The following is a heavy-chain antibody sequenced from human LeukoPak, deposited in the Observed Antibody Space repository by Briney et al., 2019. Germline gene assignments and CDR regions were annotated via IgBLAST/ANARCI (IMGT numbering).Heavy chain of an antibody. CDR3: VKDRLSGSPAYYFDY. CDR1: GFTFSSYA. CDR2: ISSNGGST. D-gene: IGHD1-26*01. J-gene: IGHJ4*02. V-gene: IGHV3-64D*06. Sequence: GGSLRLSCAASGFTFSSYAMHWVRQAPGKGLEYVSAISSNGGSTYYADSVKGRFTISRDNSKNTLYLQMSSLRAEGTAVYYCVKDRLSGSPAYYFDYWGQGTLVTVSS.